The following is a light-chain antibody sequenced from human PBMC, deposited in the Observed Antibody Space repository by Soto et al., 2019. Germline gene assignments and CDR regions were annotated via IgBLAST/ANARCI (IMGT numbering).Light chain of an antibody. CDR3: AAWDDNVNGPM. Sequence: QSVLTQPPSASGTPGQRVTMSCSGRSSNIGSATVNWYQQVPGTAPKLLIYGNDQRPSGVSDRFSGSKSGTSASLAISGLQSDDEAEYFCAAWDDNVNGPMFGGGTQLIVL. CDR1: SSNIGSAT. J-gene: IGLJ3*02. CDR2: GND. V-gene: IGLV1-44*01.